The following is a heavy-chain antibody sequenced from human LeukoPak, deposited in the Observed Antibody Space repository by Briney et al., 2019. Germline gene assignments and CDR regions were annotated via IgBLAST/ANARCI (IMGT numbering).Heavy chain of an antibody. CDR2: ISGSGGST. D-gene: IGHD3-22*01. CDR3: AKSDYYDSSGYYYGSDY. J-gene: IGHJ4*02. V-gene: IGHV3-23*01. CDR1: GYTFSNYE. Sequence: GGSLRLSCAASGYTFSNYEMNWVRQAPGKGLEWVSGISGSGGSTYYADSVKGRFTISRDNSKNTLYVQMNSLRAEDTAVYYCAKSDYYDSSGYYYGSDYWGQGTLVTVSS.